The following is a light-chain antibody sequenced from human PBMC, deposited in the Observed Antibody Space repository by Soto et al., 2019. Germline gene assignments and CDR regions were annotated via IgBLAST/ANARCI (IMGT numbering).Light chain of an antibody. CDR2: EVS. CDR1: SSDVGGYNY. CDR3: SSYAGNGYV. J-gene: IGLJ1*01. Sequence: QSVLTQPPSASGSPGQSVTISCTGASSDVGGYNYVSWYQQHPGKAPKLMIYEVSKRPSGVPDRFSGSKSGNTASLTVSGLQAEDEAAYFCSSYAGNGYVLGTGTKLTVL. V-gene: IGLV2-8*01.